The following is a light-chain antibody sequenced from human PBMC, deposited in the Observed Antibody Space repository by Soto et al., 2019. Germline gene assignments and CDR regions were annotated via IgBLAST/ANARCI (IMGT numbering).Light chain of an antibody. V-gene: IGLV1-44*01. J-gene: IGLJ7*01. CDR3: QSYDSSLSASYV. Sequence: QSVLTQPPSASGTPGQRVTISCSGSNSNIGSNTVNWYQQLPGTAPKLLIYGNTNRPSGVPDRFSGSKSGTSASLAITGLQAEDEADYYCQSYDSSLSASYVFGGGTQLTVL. CDR1: NSNIGSNT. CDR2: GNT.